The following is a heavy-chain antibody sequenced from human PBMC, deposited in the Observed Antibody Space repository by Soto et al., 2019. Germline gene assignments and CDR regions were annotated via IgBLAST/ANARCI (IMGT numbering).Heavy chain of an antibody. Sequence: QLHLQESGPGLVKPSETLSLTCTVSGGSINDPSYYWGWIRQSPGKGLEWIGNFHFPGTTHYNPSLKSRVTISVDSSKNQFFLSLTSVTATDTAIYYCARRRVEPNFDFWGQGTLISVSP. CDR3: ARRRVEPNFDF. CDR2: FHFPGTT. V-gene: IGHV4-39*01. CDR1: GGSINDPSYY. J-gene: IGHJ4*02. D-gene: IGHD1-26*01.